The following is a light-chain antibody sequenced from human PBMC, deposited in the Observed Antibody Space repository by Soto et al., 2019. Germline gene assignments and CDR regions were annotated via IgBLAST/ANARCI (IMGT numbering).Light chain of an antibody. J-gene: IGLJ3*02. CDR2: DVS. CDR3: CSYAGNSLWV. V-gene: IGLV2-11*01. CDR1: SSDVGSYNY. Sequence: QSALTQPRSVSGSPGQSVTISCTGTSSDVGSYNYVSWYQQHPGKSPKLMIYDVSKWPSGVPDRFSGSKSGNTASLTISGLQAADEADYYCCSYAGNSLWVFGGGTKRTVL.